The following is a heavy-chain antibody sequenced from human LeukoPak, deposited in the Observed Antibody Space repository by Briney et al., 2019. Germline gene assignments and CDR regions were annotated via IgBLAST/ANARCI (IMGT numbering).Heavy chain of an antibody. CDR2: IKQDGSEK. CDR3: ARARITMVRGVKSYYFDY. D-gene: IGHD3-10*01. V-gene: IGHV3-7*01. CDR1: GFTFSSYW. Sequence: GGSLRLSCAASGFTFSSYWMSWVRQAPGKGLEWVANIKQDGSEKYYVDSVKGRFTISRDNAKNSLYLQMNSLRAEDTAVYYCARARITMVRGVKSYYFDYWGQGTLVTVSS. J-gene: IGHJ4*02.